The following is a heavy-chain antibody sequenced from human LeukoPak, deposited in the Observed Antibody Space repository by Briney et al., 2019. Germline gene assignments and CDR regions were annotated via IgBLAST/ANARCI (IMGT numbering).Heavy chain of an antibody. CDR3: TKGGKRIRCPTSCHEN. J-gene: IGHJ4*02. Sequence: GGSLRLSCAASGFAFSSYGMSWVRQAPGKGLEWVSGITGSGGSTAYADSVKGRFTISKDNPKNTLYLQLNSLRVEDTAVYYCTKGGKRIRCPTSCHENWGEGDLVTVS. CDR1: GFAFSSYG. CDR2: ITGSGGST. V-gene: IGHV3-23*01. D-gene: IGHD5/OR15-5a*01.